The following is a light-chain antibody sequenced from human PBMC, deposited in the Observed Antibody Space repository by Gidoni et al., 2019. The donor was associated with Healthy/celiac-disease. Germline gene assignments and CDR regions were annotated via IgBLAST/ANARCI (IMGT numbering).Light chain of an antibody. CDR3: QQYNSYSYT. CDR1: QSISSW. CDR2: DAS. J-gene: IGKJ2*01. V-gene: IGKV1-5*01. Sequence: DIQMTQSPSTLSASVGDRVTITCRASQSISSWLAWYQQKPGKAPKLLIYDASSWESGVPSRFSGSGSGTEFTLTISSLQPDEFATYYCQQYNSYSYTFXXXTKLEIK.